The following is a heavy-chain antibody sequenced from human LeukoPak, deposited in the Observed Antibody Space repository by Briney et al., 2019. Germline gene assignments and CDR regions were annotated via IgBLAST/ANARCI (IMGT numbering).Heavy chain of an antibody. D-gene: IGHD3-22*01. CDR3: ARDGPHYYDSSGNDWFDP. CDR1: GFTFSSYA. CDR2: ISGSGGST. V-gene: IGHV3-23*01. J-gene: IGHJ5*02. Sequence: GGSLRLSCAASGFTFSSYAMSWVRQAPGKGLEWVSAISGSGGSTYYADSVKGRFTISRDNSKNTLYLQMNSLRAEDTAVYYCARDGPHYYDSSGNDWFDPWGQGTLVTVSS.